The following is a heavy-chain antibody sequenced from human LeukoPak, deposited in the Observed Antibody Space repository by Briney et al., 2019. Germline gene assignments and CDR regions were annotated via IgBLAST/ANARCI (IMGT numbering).Heavy chain of an antibody. D-gene: IGHD6-13*01. CDR3: ARSSWTYNWFDP. V-gene: IGHV4-34*01. Sequence: SETLSLTCAVYGGSFSGYYWGWIRQPPGKGLEWIGEINHSGSTNYNPSLKSRVTISVDTSKNQFSLKLSSVTAADTAVYYCARSSWTYNWFDPWGQGTLVTVSS. CDR2: INHSGST. J-gene: IGHJ5*02. CDR1: GGSFSGYY.